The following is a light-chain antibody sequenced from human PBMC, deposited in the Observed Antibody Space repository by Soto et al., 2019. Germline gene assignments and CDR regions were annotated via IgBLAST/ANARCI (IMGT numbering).Light chain of an antibody. V-gene: IGKV1-39*01. CDR1: QSISMY. CDR2: AAS. Sequence: IQMTQSPASLSAFVGDRVTISCRASQSISMYVNWYQQKPGKAPKLLIYAASSLKSGVPSRFSGSGSGTDFTLTINSLQPEDFAIYYCQQSYIIPRTFGQGTKVEIK. CDR3: QQSYIIPRT. J-gene: IGKJ1*01.